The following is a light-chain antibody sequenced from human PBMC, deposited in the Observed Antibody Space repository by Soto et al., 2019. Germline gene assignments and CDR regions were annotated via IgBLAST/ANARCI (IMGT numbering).Light chain of an antibody. J-gene: IGLJ2*01. V-gene: IGLV1-40*01. Sequence: QLVLTQPPSVSGAPGQRVTISCTGSSSNIGAGYDVHWYQQVPGTAPKLLIYGNTNRPSGVPDRFSGSKSGTSASLAITGLQADDEADYYCQSYDSSLTVVFGGGTKVTVL. CDR2: GNT. CDR1: SSNIGAGYD. CDR3: QSYDSSLTVV.